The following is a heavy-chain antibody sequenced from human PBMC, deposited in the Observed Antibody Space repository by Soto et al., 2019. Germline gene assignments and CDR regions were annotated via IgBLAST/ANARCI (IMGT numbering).Heavy chain of an antibody. CDR3: ARAAMGGSSWPFDY. CDR2: IYYSGST. CDR1: GGSIRSSTYY. V-gene: IGHV4-39*07. D-gene: IGHD6-13*01. Sequence: SETLSLTCTVSGGSIRSSTYYWGWIRQPPGKGLEWIGSIYYSGSTNYNPSLKSRVTISVDKSKNQFSLKLSSVTAADTAVYYCARAAMGGSSWPFDYWGQGTLVTVSS. J-gene: IGHJ4*02.